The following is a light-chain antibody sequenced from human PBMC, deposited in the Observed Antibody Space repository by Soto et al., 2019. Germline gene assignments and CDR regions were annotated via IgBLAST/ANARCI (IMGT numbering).Light chain of an antibody. V-gene: IGKV3-20*01. CDR3: QEYGSSPRT. Sequence: EIVLTQSPGTLSLSTGERATLSCRASQSVSSSYLAWYQQKPSQAPRLLIYGASSRATGIPDRFSGSGSGTDFTLTFRRLDPEEVAVYYCQEYGSSPRTFGQGTMVEIK. J-gene: IGKJ1*01. CDR1: QSVSSSY. CDR2: GAS.